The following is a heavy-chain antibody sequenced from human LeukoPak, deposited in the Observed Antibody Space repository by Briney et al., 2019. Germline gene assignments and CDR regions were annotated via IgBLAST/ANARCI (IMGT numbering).Heavy chain of an antibody. CDR1: GGSISSGGYY. CDR3: ARLGATNERYFDL. Sequence: SETLSLTCTVSGGSISSGGYYWSWIRQPPGKGLEWIGYIYHSGSTYYNPSLKSRVTISVDTSKNQFSLKLSSVTAADTAVYYCARLGATNERYFDLWGRGTLVTVSS. V-gene: IGHV4-30-2*05. J-gene: IGHJ2*01. CDR2: IYHSGST. D-gene: IGHD1-26*01.